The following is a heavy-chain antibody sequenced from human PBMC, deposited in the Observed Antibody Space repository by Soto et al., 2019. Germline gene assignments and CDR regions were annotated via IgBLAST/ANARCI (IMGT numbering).Heavy chain of an antibody. CDR2: ISGSGVST. V-gene: IGHV3-23*01. Sequence: PGGSLRLSCAASGLTFNTYAISWVRQAPWKGLEWVSIISGSGVSTYYADCVKGRFTISSDNSKNTLYLQMNSLRAEDTAVYYCAKCGPNTFLEWLYFEFWGQGTLVPVCS. CDR1: GLTFNTYA. D-gene: IGHD3-3*01. J-gene: IGHJ4*02. CDR3: AKCGPNTFLEWLYFEF.